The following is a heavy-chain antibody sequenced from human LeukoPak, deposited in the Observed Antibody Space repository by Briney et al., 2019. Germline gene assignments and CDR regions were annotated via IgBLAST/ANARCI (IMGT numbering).Heavy chain of an antibody. CDR3: ARGGFIAARRCLRY. V-gene: IGHV1-8*01. CDR2: MNPNSGNT. J-gene: IGHJ4*02. Sequence: GASVKVSCKASGYTFTSYDINWVRQATGQGLEWMGWMNPNSGNTGYAQKFQGRVTMTRNTSISTAYMELSSLRSEDTAVHYCARGGFIAARRCLRYWGQGTLVTVSS. CDR1: GYTFTSYD. D-gene: IGHD6-6*01.